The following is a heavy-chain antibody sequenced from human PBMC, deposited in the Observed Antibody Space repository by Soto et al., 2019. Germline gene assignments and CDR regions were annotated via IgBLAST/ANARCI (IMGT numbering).Heavy chain of an antibody. CDR2: IYPGDSDT. Sequence: PGESLKISFKGSGYSFTSYGIGWVRQMPGKGPEWMGIIYPGDSDTRYSPSFQGQFTISADKSISTAYLQWSSLKASDTAIYYCARSISYGSGTHSGNWFDPWGQGTLVTVSS. CDR3: ARSISYGSGTHSGNWFDP. J-gene: IGHJ5*02. CDR1: GYSFTSYG. V-gene: IGHV5-51*01. D-gene: IGHD3-10*01.